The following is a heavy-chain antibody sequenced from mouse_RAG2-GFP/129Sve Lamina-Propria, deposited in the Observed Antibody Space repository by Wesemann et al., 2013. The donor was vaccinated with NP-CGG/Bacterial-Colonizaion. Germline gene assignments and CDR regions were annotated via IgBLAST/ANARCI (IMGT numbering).Heavy chain of an antibody. D-gene: IGHD1-1*01. J-gene: IGHJ3*01. CDR1: GYTFTSYW. Sequence: QVQLQQPGAELVRPGSSVKLSCKASGYTFTSYWMHWVKQRPIQGLEWIGNIDPSDSETHYNQKFKDKATLTVDKSSSTAYMQLSSLTSEDSAVYYCARSATYYGSSPWFAYWGQGTLVTVSA. CDR3: ARSATYYGSSPWFAY. V-gene: IGHV1-52*01. CDR2: IDPSDSET.